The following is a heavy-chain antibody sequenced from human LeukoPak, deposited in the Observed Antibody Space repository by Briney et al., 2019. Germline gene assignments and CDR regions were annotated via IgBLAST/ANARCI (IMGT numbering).Heavy chain of an antibody. CDR3: ARRGYASGSARGWYFDL. CDR2: IHHSGSR. D-gene: IGHD6-19*01. J-gene: IGHJ2*01. V-gene: IGHV4-59*08. Sequence: PSETLSLTCTVSGGSIRSSYWNWIRQSPGKGLQWIGSIHHSGSRSLNPSLESRVTVSVDTSKNQFSLRLRSVTAADTAMYYCARRGYASGSARGWYFDLWGRGTLVTVSS. CDR1: GGSIRSSY.